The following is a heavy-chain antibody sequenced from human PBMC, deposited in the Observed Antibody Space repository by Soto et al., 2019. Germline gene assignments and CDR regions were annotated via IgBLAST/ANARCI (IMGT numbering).Heavy chain of an antibody. CDR1: GFTFSSYS. J-gene: IGHJ4*02. V-gene: IGHV3-21*01. D-gene: IGHD3-22*01. CDR3: ARVGLDYYDSSGWWNY. Sequence: PVGSLRLSCAASGFTFSSYSMNWVRQAPVKVLEWVSSISSSSSYIYYADSVKGRFTISRDNAKNSLYLQMNSLRAEDTAVYYCARVGLDYYDSSGWWNYWGQGTLVTVSS. CDR2: ISSSSSYI.